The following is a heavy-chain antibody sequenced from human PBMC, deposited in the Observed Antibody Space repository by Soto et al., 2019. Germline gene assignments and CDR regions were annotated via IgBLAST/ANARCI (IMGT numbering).Heavy chain of an antibody. CDR2: IYFSGST. CDR1: GDSVSSASFY. CDR3: ARVNSGRNWFDP. Sequence: SETLSLTCTVSGDSVSSASFYWIWIRQAPGKGLEWIGFIYFSGSTNYNPSLKSRVTMSLDTSKNQFSLNLSSVAPADTAVYHCARVNSGRNWFDPRGQGTLVTVSS. J-gene: IGHJ5*02. V-gene: IGHV4-61*01. D-gene: IGHD6-19*01.